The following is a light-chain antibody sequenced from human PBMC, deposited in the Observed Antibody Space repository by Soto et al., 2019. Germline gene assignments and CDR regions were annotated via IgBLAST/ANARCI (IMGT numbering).Light chain of an antibody. Sequence: QSALTQPASVSGSPGQSITISCTGTSNDVGSYNSVSWYQHHPGKAPKLMIYEGSKRPSGVSNRFSGSKSGNTASLTISWLQAEDEADYYCCSYAGSSTFVFGGGTKVTVL. V-gene: IGLV2-23*03. CDR1: SNDVGSYNS. CDR3: CSYAGSSTFV. J-gene: IGLJ2*01. CDR2: EGS.